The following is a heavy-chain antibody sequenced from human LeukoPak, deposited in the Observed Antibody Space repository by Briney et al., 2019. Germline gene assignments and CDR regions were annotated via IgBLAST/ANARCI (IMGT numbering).Heavy chain of an antibody. CDR1: GFTFSSYA. V-gene: IGHV3-30*04. Sequence: PGRSLRLSCAASGFTFSSYAVHWVRQAPCKGLEWVAVITYDGRNKYYADSVKGRLTISRDNAKNSLYLQMNSLRAEDTAVYYCARSGPFDYWGQGTLVTVSS. J-gene: IGHJ4*02. CDR3: ARSGPFDY. CDR2: ITYDGRNK.